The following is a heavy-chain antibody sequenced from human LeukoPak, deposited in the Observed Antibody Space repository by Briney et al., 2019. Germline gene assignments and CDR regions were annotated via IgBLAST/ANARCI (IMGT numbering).Heavy chain of an antibody. CDR3: ARIRDGYNDAYDI. CDR2: INPGGDNT. J-gene: IGHJ3*02. V-gene: IGHV1-46*02. Sequence: GESLKISCKGFGDNFNNYWIVWVRQMPGKGLEWMGLINPGGDNTNYAQNFQGRVTMTSDTSARTVYMELSSLRSEDTAIYYCARIRDGYNDAYDIWGQGTVVTVPS. D-gene: IGHD5-24*01. CDR1: GDNFNNYW.